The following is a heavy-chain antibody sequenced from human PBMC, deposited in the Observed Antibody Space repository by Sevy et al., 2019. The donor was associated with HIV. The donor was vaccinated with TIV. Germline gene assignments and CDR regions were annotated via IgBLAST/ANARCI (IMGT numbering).Heavy chain of an antibody. V-gene: IGHV4-39*01. CDR1: GGSISSNNYY. Sequence: SETLSLTCTVSGGSISSNNYYGGWIRQPPGKGLEWIGSISYSGNTYYSPSLKSRVTISADTSKNQFSLNLSSVTAADTAVYYCASPLLYWLYWGQGTLVTVSS. CDR2: ISYSGNT. D-gene: IGHD2-8*02. CDR3: ASPLLYWLY. J-gene: IGHJ4*02.